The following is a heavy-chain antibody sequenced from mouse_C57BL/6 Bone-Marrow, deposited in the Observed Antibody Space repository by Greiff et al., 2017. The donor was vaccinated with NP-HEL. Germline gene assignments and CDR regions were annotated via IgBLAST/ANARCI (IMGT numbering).Heavy chain of an antibody. CDR1: GYTFTDYY. Sequence: VQLQQSGAELVRPGASVKLSCKASGYTFTDYYINWVKQRPGQGLEWIARIYPGSGNTYYNEKFKGKATLTAEKSSSTAYMQLSSLTSEDSAVYFCARGELRAWFAYWGQGTLVTVSA. CDR3: ARGELRAWFAY. D-gene: IGHD1-3*01. CDR2: IYPGSGNT. J-gene: IGHJ3*01. V-gene: IGHV1-76*01.